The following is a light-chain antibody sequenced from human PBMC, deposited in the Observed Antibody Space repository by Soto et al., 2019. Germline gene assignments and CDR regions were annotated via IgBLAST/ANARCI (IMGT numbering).Light chain of an antibody. CDR1: QSISAW. J-gene: IGKJ1*01. CDR2: DAS. Sequence: DIQMTQSPSTLSASVGDRVTITCRASQSISAWLAWYQQKPGRAPKLLIYDASNLQSGVPSRFSGSGSGTEFTLTIDSLQPDDFATYYCQQYDTYLRTFGQGTKADIK. CDR3: QQYDTYLRT. V-gene: IGKV1-5*01.